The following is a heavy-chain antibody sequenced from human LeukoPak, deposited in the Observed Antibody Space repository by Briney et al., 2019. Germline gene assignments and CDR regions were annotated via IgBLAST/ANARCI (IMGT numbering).Heavy chain of an antibody. CDR1: GYTFTDYY. CDR3: ATGVSSSSGYNWFDP. Sequence: ATVKISCKVSGYTFTDYYMHWVQQAPGKGLEWMGLVDPEDGETIYAEKFQGRVIITADTSTDTAYMELSSLRSEDTAVYYCATGVSSSSGYNWFDPWGQGTLVTVSS. V-gene: IGHV1-69-2*01. D-gene: IGHD6-6*01. CDR2: VDPEDGET. J-gene: IGHJ5*02.